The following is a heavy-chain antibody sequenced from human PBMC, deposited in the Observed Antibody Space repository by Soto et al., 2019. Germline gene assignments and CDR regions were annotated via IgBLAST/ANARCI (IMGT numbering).Heavy chain of an antibody. J-gene: IGHJ5*02. CDR2: ISGSGDST. D-gene: IGHD1-26*01. V-gene: IGHV3-23*01. CDR3: ASRGSGSYYES. Sequence: EVQLLESGGGLVQPGGSLRLSCAASGFTFSSYAMSWVRQAPGQGLEWVSVISGSGDSTYYADSVKGRFTISRDNSKNTLYLQMNSLRAEDTAVYYCASRGSGSYYESWGQGTLVTVSS. CDR1: GFTFSSYA.